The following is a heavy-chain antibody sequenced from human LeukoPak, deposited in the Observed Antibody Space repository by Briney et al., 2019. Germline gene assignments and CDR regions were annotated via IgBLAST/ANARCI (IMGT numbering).Heavy chain of an antibody. CDR2: IYHSGST. Sequence: KTSETLSLTCTVSGGSISSSSYYWGWIRQPPGKGLEWIGSIYHSGSTYYNPSLKSRVTISVDTSKNQFSLKLSSVTAADTAVYYCARGRAVAGTFGYWGQGTLVTVSS. CDR3: ARGRAVAGTFGY. V-gene: IGHV4-39*07. D-gene: IGHD6-19*01. J-gene: IGHJ4*02. CDR1: GGSISSSSYY.